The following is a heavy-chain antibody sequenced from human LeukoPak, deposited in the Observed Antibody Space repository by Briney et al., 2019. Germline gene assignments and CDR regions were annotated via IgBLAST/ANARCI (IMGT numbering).Heavy chain of an antibody. CDR2: IRYDGSNK. D-gene: IGHD3-22*01. Sequence: GGSLRLSCAASGFTFSSYGMHWVRQAPGKGLEWVAFIRYDGSNKYYADSVKGRFTISRDNSKSTLYLQMNSLRAEDTAVYYCAKGSKAVVFTRDHYMDVWGKGTTVTFSS. CDR3: AKGSKAVVFTRDHYMDV. V-gene: IGHV3-30*02. J-gene: IGHJ6*03. CDR1: GFTFSSYG.